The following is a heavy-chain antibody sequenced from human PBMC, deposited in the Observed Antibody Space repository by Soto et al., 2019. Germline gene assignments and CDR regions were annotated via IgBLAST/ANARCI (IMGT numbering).Heavy chain of an antibody. V-gene: IGHV1-69*01. D-gene: IGHD2-2*01. Sequence: QVQLVQSGAEVKKPGSSVKVSCKASGGTFSSYAISWVRQAPGQGLEWMGGIIPISGTANYALKFQGRVKITADESTSTVYMELSSLRSEDTAVYFCARSQGSSTSLEIYYYYYYGMDVWGKGTTVTVSS. CDR3: ARSQGSSTSLEIYYYYYYGMDV. CDR1: GGTFSSYA. CDR2: IIPISGTA. J-gene: IGHJ6*04.